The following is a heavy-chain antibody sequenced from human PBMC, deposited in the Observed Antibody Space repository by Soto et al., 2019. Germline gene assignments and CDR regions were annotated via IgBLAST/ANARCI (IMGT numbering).Heavy chain of an antibody. J-gene: IGHJ4*02. CDR3: AADNYGDYGLRFDY. CDR1: GYTFTGYY. V-gene: IGHV1-2*04. D-gene: IGHD4-17*01. Sequence: ASVKVSCKASGYTFTGYYMHWVRQAPGQGLEWMGWINPNSGGTNYAQKFQGWVTMTRDTSISTAYMELSRLRSDDTAVYYCAADNYGDYGLRFDYWGQGTLVTVSS. CDR2: INPNSGGT.